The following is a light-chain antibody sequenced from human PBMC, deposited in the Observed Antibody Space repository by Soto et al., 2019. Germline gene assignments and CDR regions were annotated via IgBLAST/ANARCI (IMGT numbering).Light chain of an antibody. Sequence: EIVLSLSLATLSLTPGERATLSCRASQSVSSSYLAWYQQKPGQAPRLLIYGASSRATGIPDRFSGSGSGTDFTLTISRLEPEDFAVYYCKQYGSSPLPFGGGTKVDI. CDR3: KQYGSSPLP. V-gene: IGKV3-20*01. CDR2: GAS. CDR1: QSVSSSY. J-gene: IGKJ4*01.